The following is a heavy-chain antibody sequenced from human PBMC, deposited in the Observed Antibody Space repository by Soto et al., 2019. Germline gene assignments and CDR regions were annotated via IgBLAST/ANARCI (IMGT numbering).Heavy chain of an antibody. V-gene: IGHV1-18*04. J-gene: IGHJ6*02. D-gene: IGHD2-8*01. Sequence: ASVKVSCKASGYTFTSYGISWVRQAPGQGLEWMGWISAYNGNTNYAQKLQGRVTMTTDTSTSTAYMELRSLRSDDTAVYYCARDSLMFLCTNGVCYTRPTYYYYGMDVWGQGTTVTVSS. CDR3: ARDSLMFLCTNGVCYTRPTYYYYGMDV. CDR2: ISAYNGNT. CDR1: GYTFTSYG.